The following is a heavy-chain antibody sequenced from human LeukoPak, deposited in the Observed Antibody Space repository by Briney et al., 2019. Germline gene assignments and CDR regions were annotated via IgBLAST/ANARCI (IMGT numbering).Heavy chain of an antibody. J-gene: IGHJ4*02. CDR3: ARVSFGYSSSWEAAGGY. CDR2: IGLTFGTA. D-gene: IGHD6-13*01. CDR1: GGTLSSYA. V-gene: IGHV1-69*06. Sequence: GSSVKVSCKASGGTLSSYAISWVRQVPGPGLEWMGGIGLTFGTANYAKKSQGRVTITADKSPRTAYLEVSRLRSEDTAVYYCARVSFGYSSSWEAAGGYWGQGTLVTVSS.